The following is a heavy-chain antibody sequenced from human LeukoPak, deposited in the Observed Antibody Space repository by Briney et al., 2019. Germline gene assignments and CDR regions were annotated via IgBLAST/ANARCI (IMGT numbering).Heavy chain of an antibody. V-gene: IGHV1-69*01. CDR3: AMVWSGYPFDY. D-gene: IGHD3-3*01. Sequence: EASVKVSCKASGGTFSSYAISWVRQAPGQGLEWMGGIIPIFGTANYAQKFQGRVTITADESTSTAYMELSSLRSEDTAVYYCAMVWSGYPFDYWGQGTLVTVSS. CDR2: IIPIFGTA. CDR1: GGTFSSYA. J-gene: IGHJ4*02.